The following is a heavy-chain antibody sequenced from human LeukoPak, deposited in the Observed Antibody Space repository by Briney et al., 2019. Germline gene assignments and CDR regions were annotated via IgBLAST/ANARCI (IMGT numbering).Heavy chain of an antibody. D-gene: IGHD3-3*01. CDR2: ISGSGGST. J-gene: IGHJ4*02. CDR1: GFTFSSYA. Sequence: GGSLRLSCAASGFTFSSYAMSWVRQAPGKGLEWVSAISGSGGSTYYADSVKGRFTISRDNSKNTLYLQMNSLRAEDTAVYYCANLYVLRFLEWSGNDFDYWGQGTLVTVSS. CDR3: ANLYVLRFLEWSGNDFDY. V-gene: IGHV3-23*01.